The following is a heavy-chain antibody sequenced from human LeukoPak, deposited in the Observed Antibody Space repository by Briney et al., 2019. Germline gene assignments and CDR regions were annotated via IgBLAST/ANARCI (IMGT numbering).Heavy chain of an antibody. V-gene: IGHV3-7*04. CDR2: IKQDGSEK. CDR3: ARGEFHLPFDI. D-gene: IGHD3-10*01. J-gene: IGHJ3*02. Sequence: PGGSLRLSCAASGFTFSNYWMSWVRQAPGKGLEWVANIKQDGSEKYYVDSVKGRFTISRDNAKSSLYLQMDSLRAEDTAVYYCARGEFHLPFDIWGQGTMVTLSP. CDR1: GFTFSNYW.